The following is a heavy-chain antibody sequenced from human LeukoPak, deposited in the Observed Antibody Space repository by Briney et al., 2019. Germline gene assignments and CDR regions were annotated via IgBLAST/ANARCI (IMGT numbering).Heavy chain of an antibody. V-gene: IGHV3-23*01. Sequence: GGSLRLSCAASGFTFSSYAMSWVRQAPGKGLEWVSAISGSGGSTYYADSVKGRFTISRDNSKNTLYLQVNSLRAEDTAVYYCAKSYGWLGGAFDIWGQGTMVTVSS. D-gene: IGHD5-18*01. J-gene: IGHJ3*02. CDR1: GFTFSSYA. CDR3: AKSYGWLGGAFDI. CDR2: ISGSGGST.